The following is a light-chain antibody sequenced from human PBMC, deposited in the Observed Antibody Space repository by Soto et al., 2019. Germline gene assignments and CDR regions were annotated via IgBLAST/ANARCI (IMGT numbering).Light chain of an antibody. J-gene: IGKJ2*01. CDR2: DAS. Sequence: EIVLTQSPGSLSLSPGERATLTCRASQSVSSSYLAWYQQKPGQAPRLLMYDASSRATGIPDRFSGSGSGTDFTLTISRLEPEDFEVYYCQQFGTSFPYTFGQGTKLDIK. V-gene: IGKV3-20*01. CDR3: QQFGTSFPYT. CDR1: QSVSSSY.